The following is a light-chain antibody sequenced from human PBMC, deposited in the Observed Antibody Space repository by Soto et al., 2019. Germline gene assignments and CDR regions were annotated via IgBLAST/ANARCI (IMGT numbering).Light chain of an antibody. CDR3: QQHNSYPYT. J-gene: IGKJ2*01. CDR1: QDISTF. Sequence: DTQLTQSPSFLSASVGDRVTITCRASQDISTFLAWYQQKPGKAPQLLIYSASNLHSGVPSRFSGSGSGTEFTLTVSRLQPEDFATYHCQQHNSYPYTFGQGTKVDIK. CDR2: SAS. V-gene: IGKV1-9*01.